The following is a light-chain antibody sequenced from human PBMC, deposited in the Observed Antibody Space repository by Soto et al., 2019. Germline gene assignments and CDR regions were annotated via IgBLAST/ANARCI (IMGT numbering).Light chain of an antibody. CDR2: GAS. J-gene: IGKJ1*01. Sequence: DIQMTQSPSTLSASVGDTVTITCRASQSISTSLAWHQQKPGKAPTLLISGASTLEEGVPSRFRGSGSGTEFTLTITVLQTDDFSTYYCQQYITYSTFGQGTRVEIE. CDR1: QSISTS. V-gene: IGKV1-5*01. CDR3: QQYITYST.